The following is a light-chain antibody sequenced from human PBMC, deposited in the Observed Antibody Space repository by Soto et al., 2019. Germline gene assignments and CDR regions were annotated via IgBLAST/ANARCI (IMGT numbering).Light chain of an antibody. CDR2: AAS. CDR3: QKYDSPPWT. J-gene: IGKJ1*01. CDR1: QGISNY. V-gene: IGKV1-27*01. Sequence: DIQMTQSPSSLSASVRDRVTITCRASQGISNYLAWYQQKPGKVPKLLIYAASTLQAGVPSRFSGSGSVTDFPLTISSLQPEDVETYYCQKYDSPPWTFGQGTKVEIK.